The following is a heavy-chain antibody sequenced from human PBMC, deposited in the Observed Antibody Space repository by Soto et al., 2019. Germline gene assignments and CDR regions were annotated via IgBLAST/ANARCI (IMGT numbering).Heavy chain of an antibody. CDR3: ARAGYCSGGTCFHGNCDY. CDR1: GYTFTTYY. V-gene: IGHV1-46*01. D-gene: IGHD2-15*01. Sequence: QVQLVQSGAEVKRPGASVKVSCKASGYTFTTYYMHWVRQAPGQGLEWLGIINTNGGSTTYAQKFKGRVTMTRDTSTSTVYLELSSLRSEDTAVYYCARAGYCSGGTCFHGNCDYWGQGTLVTVSA. CDR2: INTNGGST. J-gene: IGHJ4*02.